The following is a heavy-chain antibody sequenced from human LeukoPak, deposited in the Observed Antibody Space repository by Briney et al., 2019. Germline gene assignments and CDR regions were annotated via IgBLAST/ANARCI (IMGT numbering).Heavy chain of an antibody. D-gene: IGHD3-10*01. CDR3: ARGGSGSYYNEPVDY. Sequence: SVKVSCKASGGAFSSYAISWVRQAPGQGLEWMGRIIPIFGTANYAQKFQGRVTITTDESTSTAYMELSSLRSEDTAVYYCARGGSGSYYNEPVDYWGQGTLVTVSS. CDR1: GGAFSSYA. CDR2: IIPIFGTA. V-gene: IGHV1-69*05. J-gene: IGHJ4*02.